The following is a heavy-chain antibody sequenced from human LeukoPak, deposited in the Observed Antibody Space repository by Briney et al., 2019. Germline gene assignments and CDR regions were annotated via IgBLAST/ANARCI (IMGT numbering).Heavy chain of an antibody. J-gene: IGHJ4*02. Sequence: TGGSLRLSCAASGFTFGDYYMSWIRQAPEKGLEWVSYISSSGNSISYADSVKGRFTISRDNAKNSLFLQMNSLRVEDTAVYYCARDQVSIAGTGIDYWGQGTLVTVSS. D-gene: IGHD6-13*01. CDR2: ISSSGNSI. CDR3: ARDQVSIAGTGIDY. CDR1: GFTFGDYY. V-gene: IGHV3-11*04.